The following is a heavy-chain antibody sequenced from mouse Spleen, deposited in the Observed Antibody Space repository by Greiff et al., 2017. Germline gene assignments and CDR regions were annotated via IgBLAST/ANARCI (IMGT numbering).Heavy chain of an antibody. V-gene: IGHV14-4*01. Sequence: VQLKQSGAELVRPGASVKLSCTASGFNIKDDYMHWVKQRPEQGLEWIGWIDPENGDTEYASKFQGKATITADTSSNTAYLQLNSLTSEDSAVYYCAREGEEMTTVVAPYAMDYWGQGTSVTVSS. CDR1: GFNIKDDY. J-gene: IGHJ4*01. D-gene: IGHD1-1*01. CDR2: IDPENGDT. CDR3: AREGEEMTTVVAPYAMDY.